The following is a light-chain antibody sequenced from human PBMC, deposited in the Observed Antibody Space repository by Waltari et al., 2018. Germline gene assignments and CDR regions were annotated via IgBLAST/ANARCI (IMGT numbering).Light chain of an antibody. J-gene: IGKJ2*01. CDR1: QSVSSN. V-gene: IGKV3-15*01. CDR3: QQYNNWPPGVMYT. Sequence: ATLPCRASQSVSSNLAWYQQKPGQAPRLLIYGASTRATGIPARFSGSGSGTEFTLTISSLQSEDFAVYYCQQYNNWPPGVMYTFGQGTKLEIK. CDR2: GAS.